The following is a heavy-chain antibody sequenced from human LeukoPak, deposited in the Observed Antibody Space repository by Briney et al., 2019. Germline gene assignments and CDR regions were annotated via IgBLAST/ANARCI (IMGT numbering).Heavy chain of an antibody. Sequence: GGSLRLSCAASGFTFTNYGMHWVRQAPGKGLEWVAFIQYDGSDKYYADSVKGRFTISRDNSKNTLYLQMNSLRAEDTAVYYCARDRRVSWSGYSYYYYMDVWGKGTTVTVSS. CDR2: IQYDGSDK. D-gene: IGHD6-13*01. CDR3: ARDRRVSWSGYSYYYYMDV. J-gene: IGHJ6*03. CDR1: GFTFTNYG. V-gene: IGHV3-30*02.